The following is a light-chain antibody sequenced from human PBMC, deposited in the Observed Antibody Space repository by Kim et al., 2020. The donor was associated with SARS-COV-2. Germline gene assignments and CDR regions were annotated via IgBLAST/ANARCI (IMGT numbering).Light chain of an antibody. CDR1: SRDVGGYKY. CDR2: DVS. V-gene: IGLV2-11*01. Sequence: GQSVTISCTGTSRDVGGYKYVSWYQQHTGKAPKLMIYDVSKRPSGVPDRFSGSKSGNTASLTISGLQAEDEADYYCCSYAGSYTLVFGGGTQLTVL. J-gene: IGLJ2*01. CDR3: CSYAGSYTLV.